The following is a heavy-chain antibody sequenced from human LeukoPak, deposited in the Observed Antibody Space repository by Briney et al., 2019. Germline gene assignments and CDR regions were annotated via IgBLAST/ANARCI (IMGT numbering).Heavy chain of an antibody. Sequence: EASVKVSCQASGGTFSSYAISWVRQAPGQGLEWMGGIIPIFGTANYAQKIQGRVTITADESTSTAYMELSSLRCEDTAVYYCARATRDGYSSSRVLWDYYYMDVWGKGTTVTVSS. D-gene: IGHD6-6*01. V-gene: IGHV1-69*13. CDR2: IIPIFGTA. J-gene: IGHJ6*03. CDR1: GGTFSSYA. CDR3: ARATRDGYSSSRVLWDYYYMDV.